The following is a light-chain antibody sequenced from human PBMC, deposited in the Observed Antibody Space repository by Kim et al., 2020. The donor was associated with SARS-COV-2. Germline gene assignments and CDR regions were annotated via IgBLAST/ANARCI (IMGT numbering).Light chain of an antibody. V-gene: IGKV1-16*01. CDR1: QGIANN. CDR2: AAS. CDR3: QQYDVYPRT. J-gene: IGKJ1*01. Sequence: ASIGDRVIISCRASQGIANNLVWFHQKPGKAPKPLIYAASRLETGVPSRFSGSGSGTDVILTISSLQPEDYGTYYCQQYDVYPRTFGQGTKVDIK.